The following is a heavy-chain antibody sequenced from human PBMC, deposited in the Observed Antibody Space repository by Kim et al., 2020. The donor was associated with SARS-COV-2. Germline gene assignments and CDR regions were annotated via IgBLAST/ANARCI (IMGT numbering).Heavy chain of an antibody. V-gene: IGHV1-2*06. CDR1: GYTFTDYY. Sequence: ASVKVSCKASGYTFTDYYIHWVRQAPGQGLEWMGRINPSSGGADYAQRFQGRVTMTRDTSISTAYMELSRLGSDDTAVFFCVRPRIYDSSGFLLEIWGQGTMVTVSS. CDR2: INPSSGGA. J-gene: IGHJ3*02. D-gene: IGHD3-22*01. CDR3: VRPRIYDSSGFLLEI.